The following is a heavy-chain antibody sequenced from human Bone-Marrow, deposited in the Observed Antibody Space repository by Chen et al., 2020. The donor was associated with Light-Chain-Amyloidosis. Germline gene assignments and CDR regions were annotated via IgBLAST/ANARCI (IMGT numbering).Heavy chain of an antibody. V-gene: IGHV1-2*02. Sequence: QVQLVQSGAEVKKPGASVKVSCKASNYTFTDNYIHWVRQAPGQGLEWMGWIDPYTGGKNYAQKFRGRVTMTRDTSSNTAYMTMDSLRIDDRAMYYCARDGTSTTGIHDYWGQGTLVTVSS. CDR3: ARDGTSTTGIHDY. J-gene: IGHJ4*02. CDR1: NYTFTDNY. CDR2: IDPYTGGK. D-gene: IGHD2-8*01.